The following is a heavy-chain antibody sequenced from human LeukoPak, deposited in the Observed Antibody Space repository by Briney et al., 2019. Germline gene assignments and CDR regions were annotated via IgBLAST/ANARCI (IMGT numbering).Heavy chain of an antibody. CDR2: IYYSGST. V-gene: IGHV4-61*08. CDR3: ARGSRGYSYG. Sequence: SETLSFTCTVSGGSISSGDYYWSWIRQPPGKGLEWIGYIYYSGSTNYNPSLKSRVTISVDTSKNQFSLKLSSVTAADTAVYYCARGSRGYSYGWGQGTLVTVSS. CDR1: GGSISSGDYY. J-gene: IGHJ4*02. D-gene: IGHD5-18*01.